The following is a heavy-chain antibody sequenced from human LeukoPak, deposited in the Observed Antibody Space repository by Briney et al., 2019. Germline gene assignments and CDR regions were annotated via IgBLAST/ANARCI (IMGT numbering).Heavy chain of an antibody. CDR3: ARDASEYSSSPCFVY. Sequence: GGSLRLSCAASGFTFSSYSMNWVRQAPGKGLEWVSSISSSSSYIYYADSVKGRFTISRDNAKNSLYLQMNSLRAEDTAVYYCARDASEYSSSPCFVYWGQGTLVTVSS. V-gene: IGHV3-21*01. CDR1: GFTFSSYS. D-gene: IGHD6-6*01. J-gene: IGHJ4*02. CDR2: ISSSSSYI.